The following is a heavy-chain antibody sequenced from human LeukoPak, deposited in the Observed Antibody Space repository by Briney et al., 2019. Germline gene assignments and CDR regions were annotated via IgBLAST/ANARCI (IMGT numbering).Heavy chain of an antibody. CDR3: ARAGMVLLDY. CDR1: GGTFSSYA. D-gene: IGHD3-10*01. J-gene: IGHJ4*02. CDR2: IRVYNGNT. V-gene: IGHV1-18*01. Sequence: ASVKVSCKASGGTFSSYAISWVRQAPGQGLEWMGWIRVYNGNTNYAQKFQGRVTMTTDTSTSTAYMELRSLRSDDTAVYYCARAGMVLLDYWGQGTLVTVSS.